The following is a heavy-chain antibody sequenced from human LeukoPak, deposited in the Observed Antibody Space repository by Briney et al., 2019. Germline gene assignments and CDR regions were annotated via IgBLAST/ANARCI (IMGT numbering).Heavy chain of an antibody. J-gene: IGHJ6*02. V-gene: IGHV3-9*01. CDR3: AKDEGTAMVGLYYGMDV. D-gene: IGHD5-18*01. CDR1: GFTFDDYA. CDR2: ISWNSGSI. Sequence: GRSLRLSCAASGFTFDDYAMHWVRQAPGKGLEWVSGISWNSGSIGYADSVKGRFTISRDNAKNSLYLQMDSLRAEDTALYYCAKDEGTAMVGLYYGMDVWGQGTTVTVSS.